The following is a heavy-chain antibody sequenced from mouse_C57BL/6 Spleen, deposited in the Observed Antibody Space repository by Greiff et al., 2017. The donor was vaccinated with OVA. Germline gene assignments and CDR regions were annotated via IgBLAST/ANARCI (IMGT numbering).Heavy chain of an antibody. CDR2: IWSGGST. J-gene: IGHJ2*01. CDR3: ARTPGIYYYGSSLYSFDY. Sequence: VQLVESGPGLVQPSQSLSITCTVSGFSLTSYGVHWVRQSPGKGLEWLGVIWSGGSTDYNAAFISRLSISKDNSKSQVFFKMNSLQADDTAIYYCARTPGIYYYGSSLYSFDYWGQGTTLTVSS. D-gene: IGHD1-1*01. CDR1: GFSLTSYG. V-gene: IGHV2-2*01.